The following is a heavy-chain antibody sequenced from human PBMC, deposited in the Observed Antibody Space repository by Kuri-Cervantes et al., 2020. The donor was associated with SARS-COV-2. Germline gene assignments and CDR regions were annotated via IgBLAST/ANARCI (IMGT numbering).Heavy chain of an antibody. V-gene: IGHV4-38-2*02. D-gene: IGHD1-1*01. Sequence: GSLRLSCAVSGYSISSGYYWGWIRQPPGKGLEWIGYIYYSGSTNYNPSLKSRVTISVDTSKNQFSLKLSSVTAADTAVYYCAREHTTGNFDYWGQGTLITVSS. CDR3: AREHTTGNFDY. J-gene: IGHJ4*02. CDR2: IYYSGST. CDR1: GYSISSGYY.